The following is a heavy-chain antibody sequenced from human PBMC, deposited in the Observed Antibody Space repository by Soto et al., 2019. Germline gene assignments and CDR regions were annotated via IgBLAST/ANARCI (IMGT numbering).Heavy chain of an antibody. D-gene: IGHD2-8*01. CDR2: IIPIFGTT. CDR3: ARLGCSNGVCYKFDQ. V-gene: IGHV1-69*13. CDR1: GGTFAKYD. Sequence: GASVKVSCKASGGTFAKYDINWVRQAPGQGLEWMGGIIPIFGTTNYAEKFQDRVTITADESTSTAYMELRSLTSEDTAVYYCARLGCSNGVCYKFDQWGQRTLVTVSS. J-gene: IGHJ5*02.